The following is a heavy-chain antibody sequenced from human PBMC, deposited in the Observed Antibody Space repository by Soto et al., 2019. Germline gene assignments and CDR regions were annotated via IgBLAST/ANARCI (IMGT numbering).Heavy chain of an antibody. D-gene: IGHD4-17*01. V-gene: IGHV1-69*13. J-gene: IGHJ4*02. CDR1: GGTFSSYA. CDR2: IIPIFGTA. CDR3: ARDPNDIYGDSTPFDY. Sequence: SVKVSCKASGGTFSSYAISWVRQAPGQGLEWMGGIIPIFGTANYAQKFQGRVTITADESTSTAYMELSSLRSDDTAVYYCARDPNDIYGDSTPFDYWGQGTLVTVSS.